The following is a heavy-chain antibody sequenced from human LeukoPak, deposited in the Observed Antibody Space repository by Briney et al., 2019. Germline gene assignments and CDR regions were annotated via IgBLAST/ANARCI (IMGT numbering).Heavy chain of an antibody. CDR2: IYYSGST. D-gene: IGHD3-3*01. CDR3: ARSDYDFWSIFDY. J-gene: IGHJ4*02. V-gene: IGHV4-30-4*01. CDR1: RGSISSGDYY. Sequence: SETLSLTCTVSRGSISSGDYYWSWIRQPPGKGLEWIGYIYYSGSTYYNPPLKSRVTIPVDTSKNQFSLKLSSVTAADTAVYYCARSDYDFWSIFDYWGQGTLVTVSS.